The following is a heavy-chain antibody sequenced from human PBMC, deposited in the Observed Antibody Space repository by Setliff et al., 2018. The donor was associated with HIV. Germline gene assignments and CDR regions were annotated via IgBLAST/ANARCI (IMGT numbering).Heavy chain of an antibody. CDR1: NVSINSYY. Sequence: SETLSLTCTVSNVSINSYYWSWIRQPAGRALEWIGRIYSSGSTNYNPSLKSRVKMSLDTSKNQFSLKLSSVTAADTAVYYCASFAALRHFDYWGQGTLVTVSS. D-gene: IGHD6-6*01. CDR3: ASFAALRHFDY. CDR2: IYSSGST. V-gene: IGHV4-4*07. J-gene: IGHJ4*02.